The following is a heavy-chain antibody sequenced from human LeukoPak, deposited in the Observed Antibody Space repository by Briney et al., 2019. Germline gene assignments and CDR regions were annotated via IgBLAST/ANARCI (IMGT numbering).Heavy chain of an antibody. V-gene: IGHV4-59*01. CDR3: ARDGGYSGYEIDY. CDR2: IYYSGST. CDR1: GGSISSYY. D-gene: IGHD5-12*01. Sequence: SETLSLTCTVSGGSISSYYWSWIRQPPGKGLEWIGYIYYSGSTNYNPSLKSRVTISVDTSKNQFSLKLSSVTAADTAVYYCARDGGYSGYEIDYWGQGTLVTVSS. J-gene: IGHJ4*02.